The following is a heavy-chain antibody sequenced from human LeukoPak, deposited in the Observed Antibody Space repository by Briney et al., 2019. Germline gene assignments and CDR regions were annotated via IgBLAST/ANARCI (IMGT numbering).Heavy chain of an antibody. D-gene: IGHD2-21*01. CDR1: GSTFTGYY. CDR2: INANSGGT. J-gene: IGHJ4*02. Sequence: ASVTVSCKASGSTFTGYYMNWVRQATGQGLEWMGWINANSGGTNYTQKFQSSVTMTRITSNSTNYMELSRLRSDDTAVYYCAIYGPLYCGGDCYSYWGQGTLVTVSS. V-gene: IGHV1-2*02. CDR3: AIYGPLYCGGDCYSY.